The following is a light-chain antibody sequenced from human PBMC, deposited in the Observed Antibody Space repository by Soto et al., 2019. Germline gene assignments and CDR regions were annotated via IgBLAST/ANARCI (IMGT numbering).Light chain of an antibody. CDR3: LQDYNLPIT. CDR2: GAS. J-gene: IGKJ5*01. CDR1: QSISSSY. Sequence: VLTQSPATLSLSPGEGTPLSCRASQSISSSYLSWYQQKPGQAPRLLIYGASTRATGIPARFSGSGRGSGTDFTLTISSLQPEDFAVYYCLQDYNLPITFGQGTRLEIK. V-gene: IGKV3D-7*01.